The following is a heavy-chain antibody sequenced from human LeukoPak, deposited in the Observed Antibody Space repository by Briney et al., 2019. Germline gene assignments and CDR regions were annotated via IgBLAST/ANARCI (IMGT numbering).Heavy chain of an antibody. V-gene: IGHV3-74*01. D-gene: IGHD1-7*01. Sequence: GLLRLSCAAPGFPFSRYWMHWVRQAPGKGLVWVSRLNSDGRSTSYANSVTGRFTISRDNAKDTLYLQINSLRAKDTAMSYCPRALVGTSSKDPDYWGQGTLVTVSS. CDR1: GFPFSRYW. CDR2: LNSDGRST. J-gene: IGHJ4*02. CDR3: PRALVGTSSKDPDY.